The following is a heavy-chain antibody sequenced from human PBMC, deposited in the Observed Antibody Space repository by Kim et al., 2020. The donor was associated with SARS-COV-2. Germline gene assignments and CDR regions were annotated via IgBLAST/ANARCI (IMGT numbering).Heavy chain of an antibody. CDR2: FDPEDGET. V-gene: IGHV1-24*01. D-gene: IGHD1-26*01. Sequence: ASVKVSCKVSGYTLTELSMHWVRQAPGKGLEWMGGFDPEDGETIYAQKFQGRVTMTEDTSTDTAYMELSSLRSEDTAVYYCATGVGMGVPGWFDPWGQGTLVPVSS. J-gene: IGHJ5*02. CDR1: GYTLTELS. CDR3: ATGVGMGVPGWFDP.